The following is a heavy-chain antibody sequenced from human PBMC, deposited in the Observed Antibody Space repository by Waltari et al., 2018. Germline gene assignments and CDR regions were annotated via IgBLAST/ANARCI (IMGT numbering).Heavy chain of an antibody. CDR3: AKDMNSGIQLWVADFDY. D-gene: IGHD5-18*01. V-gene: IGHV3-9*01. CDR2: ISWNSGSI. J-gene: IGHJ4*02. CDR1: GFTFDDYA. Sequence: EVQLVESGGGLVQPGRSLRLSCAASGFTFDDYAMHWVPQAPGKGLEWVSGISWNSGSIGYADSVKGRFTISRDNAKNSLYLQMNSLRAEDTALYYCAKDMNSGIQLWVADFDYWGQGTLVTVSS.